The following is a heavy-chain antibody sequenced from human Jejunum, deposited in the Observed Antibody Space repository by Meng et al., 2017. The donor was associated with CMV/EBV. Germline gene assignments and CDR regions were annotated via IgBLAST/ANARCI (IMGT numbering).Heavy chain of an antibody. V-gene: IGHV1-18*01. J-gene: IGHJ4*02. CDR1: GYAFTSFG. CDR3: ARAGAVTTAHFDF. Sequence: QVHLLQSGAEVKKPGASVKVSCKASGYAFTSFGITWVRQAPGQGLEWMGWISAKDGYTKYAQQFQDRVTMTTDTSTSTAYMELRSLRSDDTAVYYCARAGAVTTAHFDFWGQGTLGTVSS. D-gene: IGHD4-11*01. CDR2: ISAKDGYT.